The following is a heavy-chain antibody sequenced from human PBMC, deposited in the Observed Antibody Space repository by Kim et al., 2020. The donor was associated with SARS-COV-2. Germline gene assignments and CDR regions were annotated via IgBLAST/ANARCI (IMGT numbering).Heavy chain of an antibody. J-gene: IGHJ4*02. CDR2: IDPSDSYT. D-gene: IGHD3-16*01. CDR3: SIDISVNGGVTGNDY. CDR1: GYSFTSYW. Sequence: GESLKISCKGSGYSFTSYWISWVRQMPGKGLEWMGRIDPSDSYTNYSPSFQGHVTISADKSISTAYLQWSSLKASDTAMYYCSIDISVNGGVTGNDYWGQGTLVTVSS. V-gene: IGHV5-10-1*01.